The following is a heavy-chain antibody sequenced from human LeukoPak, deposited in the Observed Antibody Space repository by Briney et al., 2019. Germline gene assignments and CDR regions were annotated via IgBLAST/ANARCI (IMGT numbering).Heavy chain of an antibody. CDR2: IYHSGTT. J-gene: IGHJ4*02. V-gene: IGHV4-59*04. CDR3: ARHLHHDSSGYYVDY. Sequence: TSETLSLTCTVSGGSISSYYWSWIRQPPGKGLEWIGSIYHSGTTYYNPSLKSRVTMSVDTSKNQFSLKLSSVTAADTAVYYCARHLHHDSSGYYVDYWGQGTLVTVSS. CDR1: GGSISSYY. D-gene: IGHD3-22*01.